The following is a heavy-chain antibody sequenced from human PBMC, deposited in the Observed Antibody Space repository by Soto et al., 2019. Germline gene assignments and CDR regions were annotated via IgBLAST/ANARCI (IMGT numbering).Heavy chain of an antibody. Sequence: GGSLRLSCAASGFTFSSYGMHWVRQAPGKGLEWVAVIWYDGSNKYYADSVKGRFTISRDNSKNTLYLQMNSLRAEDTAVYYCARDLDGYNPNPRYYFDYWGQGTLVTVSS. J-gene: IGHJ4*02. D-gene: IGHD5-12*01. CDR1: GFTFSSYG. CDR2: IWYDGSNK. CDR3: ARDLDGYNPNPRYYFDY. V-gene: IGHV3-33*01.